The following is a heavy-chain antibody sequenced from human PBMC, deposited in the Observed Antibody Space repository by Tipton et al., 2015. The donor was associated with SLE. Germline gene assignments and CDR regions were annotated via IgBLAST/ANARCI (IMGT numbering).Heavy chain of an antibody. V-gene: IGHV3-23*03. J-gene: IGHJ4*02. CDR2: IYAGTAT. Sequence: GSLRLSCAASGFSFTKYAFSWVRQAPGRGLEWVSLIYAGTATYYADSVKGRFTISRDDSKNTLFLNMNSLRTDDTAVYYCARISYDDYPDEWGQGTLVSLSS. D-gene: IGHD3-16*01. CDR3: ARISYDDYPDE. CDR1: GFSFTKYA.